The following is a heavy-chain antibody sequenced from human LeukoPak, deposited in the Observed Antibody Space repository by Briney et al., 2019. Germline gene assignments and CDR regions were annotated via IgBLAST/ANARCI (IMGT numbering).Heavy chain of an antibody. Sequence: GGSLRLSCAASGFTFSSYAMTWVRQAPGKGLESVANIKKGGSEKNYVDSVKGRFTISRDNAKNSLYLQMNSLRVEDTAVYYCVRQAGVYWGQGTLVTVSS. CDR1: GFTFSSYA. J-gene: IGHJ4*02. CDR2: IKKGGSEK. V-gene: IGHV3-7*01. CDR3: VRQAGVY. D-gene: IGHD6-19*01.